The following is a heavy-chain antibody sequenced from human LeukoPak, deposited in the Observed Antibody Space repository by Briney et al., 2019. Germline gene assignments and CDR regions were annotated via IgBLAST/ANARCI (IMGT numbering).Heavy chain of an antibody. CDR1: GFIVSSNS. CDR3: ARRAGEYSHPYDY. CDR2: IYSGGNT. Sequence: SGGSLRPSCTVSGFIVSSNSMSWVRQAAGKGLGWVSFIYSGGNTLYADSVKGRFTISRDNSKNTLYLQMNSLRAEDTAVYYCARRAGEYSHPYDYWGQGTLVTVSS. J-gene: IGHJ4*02. V-gene: IGHV3-53*01. D-gene: IGHD4-17*01.